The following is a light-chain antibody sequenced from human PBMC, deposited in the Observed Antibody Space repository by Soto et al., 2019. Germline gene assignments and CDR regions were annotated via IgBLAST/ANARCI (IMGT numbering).Light chain of an antibody. J-gene: IGKJ5*01. CDR1: QSAGNF. CDR3: QQHNQWPIT. V-gene: IGKV3D-15*01. CDR2: YIS. Sequence: EIVMTQSPATLSVPPGETASLSCRASQSAGNFFAWYQQKPGQAPRLLIYYISTRATGIPARFSGSGSGTEFTLTINSLQSEDSAVYYCQQHNQWPITFGQGTRLEIK.